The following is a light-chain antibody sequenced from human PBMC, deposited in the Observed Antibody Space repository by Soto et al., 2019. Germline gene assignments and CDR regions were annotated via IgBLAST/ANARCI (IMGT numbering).Light chain of an antibody. CDR2: GAS. J-gene: IGKJ4*01. CDR1: QSVSSN. V-gene: IGKV3-15*01. Sequence: EIVMTQSPATLSVSPGERATLSCRASQSVSSNLAWYQQKPGQAPRLLIYGASTSATGIPARFSGSGSWTEFTLTISSLQSEDFAVYYGQQYNNWPLLTFGGGTKVEIK. CDR3: QQYNNWPLLT.